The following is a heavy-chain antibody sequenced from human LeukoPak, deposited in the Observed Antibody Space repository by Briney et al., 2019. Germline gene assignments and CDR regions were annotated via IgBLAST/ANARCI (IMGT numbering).Heavy chain of an antibody. CDR2: ISPDGRNI. V-gene: IGHV3-74*01. CDR1: GFTLSDSW. D-gene: IGHD1-7*01. CDR3: VRDAWGTIPYDS. Sequence: PGGSLRLSCAASGFTLSDSWMNWVRQAPGKGPVWVSHISPDGRNIAYADSVKGRFTISRDSAKNTLYLQMNSLRVGDTALYYCVRDAWGTIPYDSWGQGTLVNVSS. J-gene: IGHJ4*02.